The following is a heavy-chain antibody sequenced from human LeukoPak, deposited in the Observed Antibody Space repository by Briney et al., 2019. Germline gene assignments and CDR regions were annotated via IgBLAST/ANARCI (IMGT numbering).Heavy chain of an antibody. V-gene: IGHV1-18*04. CDR3: ARKKPRYGGNRFLWFDP. CDR2: ISAYNGNT. D-gene: IGHD4-23*01. Sequence: GGSLRLSCAASGFTFNNAWMSWVRQAPGKGLEWMGWISAYNGNTNYAQKLQGRVTITRNTSISTAYMELSSLRSEDTAVYYCARKKPRYGGNRFLWFDPWGQGTLVTVSS. CDR1: GFTFNNAW. J-gene: IGHJ5*02.